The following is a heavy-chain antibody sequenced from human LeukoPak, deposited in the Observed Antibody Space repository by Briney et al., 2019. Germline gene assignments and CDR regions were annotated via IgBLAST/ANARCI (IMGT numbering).Heavy chain of an antibody. CDR3: AREWKQQLLPIGYYYYYMDV. V-gene: IGHV3-9*01. D-gene: IGHD6-13*01. CDR2: IRWNSGSI. J-gene: IGHJ6*03. CDR1: GFTFDDYA. Sequence: GGSLRLSCAASGFTFDDYAMHWVRHAPGKGLEWVSGIRWNSGSIGYADSVKGRFTISRDNAKNSLYLQMNSLRAEDTAVYYCAREWKQQLLPIGYYYYYMDVWGKGTTVTVSS.